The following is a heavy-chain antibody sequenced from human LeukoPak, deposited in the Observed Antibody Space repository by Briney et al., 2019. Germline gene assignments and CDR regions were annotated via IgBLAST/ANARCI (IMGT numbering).Heavy chain of an antibody. V-gene: IGHV3-64*01. CDR3: ARVAGYCSGGSCPHCGLDY. J-gene: IGHJ4*02. Sequence: PGGSLRLSCAASGFTYSSYAMHWVRQAPGKGLEYVSAISSNGGSTYYANSVKGRFTISRDNSKNTLYLQMGSLRAEDMAVYYCARVAGYCSGGSCPHCGLDYWGQGTLVTVSS. D-gene: IGHD2-15*01. CDR2: ISSNGGST. CDR1: GFTYSSYA.